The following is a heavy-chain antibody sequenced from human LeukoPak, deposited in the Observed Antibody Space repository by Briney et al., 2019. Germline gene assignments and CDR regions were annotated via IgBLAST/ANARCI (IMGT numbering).Heavy chain of an antibody. D-gene: IGHD1-26*01. CDR3: TRDAILGATDYFDD. J-gene: IGHJ4*01. CDR1: GFTFASYV. Sequence: GGSLRLSCAASGFTFASYVTHWVRQAPGKGLEWVAVTSPDGGIKFYRDSVKGRFTISRDNSENTMYLQMNKLREEDTAVYYCTRDAILGATDYFDDWGKGTLVTVSS. V-gene: IGHV3-30*04. CDR2: TSPDGGIK.